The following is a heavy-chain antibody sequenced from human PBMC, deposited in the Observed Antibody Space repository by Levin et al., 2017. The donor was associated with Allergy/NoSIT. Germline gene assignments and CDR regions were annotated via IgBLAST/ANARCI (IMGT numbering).Heavy chain of an antibody. Sequence: PGGSLRLSCAASGFTFSSYGMHWVRQAPGKGLEWVAVISYDGSNKYYADSVKGRFTISRDNSKNTLYLQMNSLRAEDTAVYYCAKDSKDYYGSGSPYYYYYGMDVWGQGTTVTVSS. D-gene: IGHD3-10*01. V-gene: IGHV3-30*18. J-gene: IGHJ6*02. CDR2: ISYDGSNK. CDR3: AKDSKDYYGSGSPYYYYYGMDV. CDR1: GFTFSSYG.